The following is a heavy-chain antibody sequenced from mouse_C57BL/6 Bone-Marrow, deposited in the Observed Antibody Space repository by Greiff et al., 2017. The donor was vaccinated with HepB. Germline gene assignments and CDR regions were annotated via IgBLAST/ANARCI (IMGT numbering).Heavy chain of an antibody. V-gene: IGHV2-5*01. J-gene: IGHJ3*01. Sequence: QVQLQQSGPGLVQPSQSLSITCTVSGFSLTSYGVHWVRQSPGKGLEWLGVIWRGGSTDYNAAFMSRLSITKDNSKSQVFFKMNSLQADDTAIYYCAKRDYYGSSSFAYWGQGTLVTVSA. CDR1: GFSLTSYG. CDR2: IWRGGST. CDR3: AKRDYYGSSSFAY. D-gene: IGHD1-1*01.